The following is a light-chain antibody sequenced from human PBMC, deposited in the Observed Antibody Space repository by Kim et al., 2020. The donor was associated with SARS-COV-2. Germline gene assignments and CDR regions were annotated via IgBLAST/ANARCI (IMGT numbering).Light chain of an antibody. CDR1: QSISSY. Sequence: ASVGDSVPITCRASQSISSYLSWYQQKPGKAPKLLIYAASSLQSGVPLRFSGSGSGTEYTLTISSLQPEDFATYYCQHSYTTPRTFGQGTKVDIK. J-gene: IGKJ1*01. CDR3: QHSYTTPRT. CDR2: AAS. V-gene: IGKV1-39*01.